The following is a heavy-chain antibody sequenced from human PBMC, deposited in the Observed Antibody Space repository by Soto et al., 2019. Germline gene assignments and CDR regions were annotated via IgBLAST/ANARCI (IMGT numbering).Heavy chain of an antibody. J-gene: IGHJ4*02. CDR3: ASGLRACRGNPYFDY. CDR2: IYYSGGT. CDR1: VGSISSGGYY. Sequence: SETLSITCTISVGSISSGGYYWNWIRQPPGKGLEWIGYIYYSGGTYYNPSLESRVTISVDTSRDQFSLRLTSVTAADTAVYYCASGLRACRGNPYFDYWGQGTLVTVSS. D-gene: IGHD2-15*01. V-gene: IGHV4-30-4*01.